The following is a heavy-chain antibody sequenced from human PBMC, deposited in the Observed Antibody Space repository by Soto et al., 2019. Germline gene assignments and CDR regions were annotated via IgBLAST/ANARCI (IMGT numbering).Heavy chain of an antibody. CDR2: TINDGGTT. J-gene: IGHJ3*02. Sequence: HPGGSLSLSCAASGFTFTSYAVSWVRQAPGKGLEWVSGTINDGGTTYYADSVKGRFTVSRDNSKNTLYLQMNSLRAEDTAVYYCAVRKRASVFDIWGQGTMVTVSS. CDR3: AVRKRASVFDI. CDR1: GFTFTSYA. V-gene: IGHV3-23*01.